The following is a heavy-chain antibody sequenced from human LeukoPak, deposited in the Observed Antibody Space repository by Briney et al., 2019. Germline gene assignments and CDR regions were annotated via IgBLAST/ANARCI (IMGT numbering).Heavy chain of an antibody. D-gene: IGHD3-16*01. CDR1: GFTFGSPW. V-gene: IGHV3-74*01. Sequence: GGSLRLSCAASGFTFGSPWMHWVRQAPGKGLVWVSRINSDGSATAYADSVKGRFTISRDNAENTLYLQMNSLRGEDTAVYFCARGGGLHVWGQGATVTVSS. CDR2: INSDGSAT. CDR3: ARGGGLHV. J-gene: IGHJ6*02.